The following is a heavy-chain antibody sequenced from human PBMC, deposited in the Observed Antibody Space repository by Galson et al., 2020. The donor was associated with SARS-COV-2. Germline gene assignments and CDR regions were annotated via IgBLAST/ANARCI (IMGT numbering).Heavy chain of an antibody. J-gene: IGHJ3*02. Sequence: GESLKISCAASGFTVSNIYMTWVRQAPGKGLEWVSLLYSAGSTYYADSVKGRFTISRDNSKNTLYLQMNSLRAEDTAVYYCARGGGLGAPAEDSAFDIWGQGTMVTVSS. D-gene: IGHD6-13*01. CDR3: ARGGGLGAPAEDSAFDI. CDR2: LYSAGST. CDR1: GFTVSNIY. V-gene: IGHV3-53*01.